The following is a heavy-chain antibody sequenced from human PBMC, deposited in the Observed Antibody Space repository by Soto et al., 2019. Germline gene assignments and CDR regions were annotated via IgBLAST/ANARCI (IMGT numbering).Heavy chain of an antibody. J-gene: IGHJ6*02. V-gene: IGHV3-13*01. Sequence: DVQLVESGGTLVQPGGSLRLSCAASGFSFSDYDMHWVRQATGKGLEWVSGIGIAGDTYYSGSVKGRFTISRENAKNSLYLQMNSLRAGDTAVYYCARGRHGMAVWGQGTTVTVSS. CDR3: ARGRHGMAV. CDR2: IGIAGDT. CDR1: GFSFSDYD.